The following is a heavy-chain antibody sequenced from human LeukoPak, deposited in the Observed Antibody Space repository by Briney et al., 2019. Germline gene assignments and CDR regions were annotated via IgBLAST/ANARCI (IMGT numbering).Heavy chain of an antibody. D-gene: IGHD4-17*01. J-gene: IGHJ2*01. CDR2: INHSGST. V-gene: IGHV4-34*01. CDR1: GGSFSGYY. Sequence: PSETLSLTCAVYGGSFSGYYWSWIRQPPGKGLEWIGEINHSGSTNYNPSLKSRVTISVDTSKNQFSLKLSSVTAADTAVYYCARDDDYGEPGDLWGRGTLVTVSS. CDR3: ARDDDYGEPGDL.